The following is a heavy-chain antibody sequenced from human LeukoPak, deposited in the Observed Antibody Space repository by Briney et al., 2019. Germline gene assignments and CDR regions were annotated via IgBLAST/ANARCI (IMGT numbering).Heavy chain of an antibody. J-gene: IGHJ4*02. Sequence: SVKVSCKASGGTFSSYAISWVRQAPGQGLEWMGRIIPILGIANYAQKFQGRVTITADKSTSTAYMELSSLRSEDTAVYHCASSPDPDYYDSSGLYYFDYWGQGTLVTVSS. V-gene: IGHV1-69*04. CDR2: IIPILGIA. D-gene: IGHD3-22*01. CDR1: GGTFSSYA. CDR3: ASSPDPDYYDSSGLYYFDY.